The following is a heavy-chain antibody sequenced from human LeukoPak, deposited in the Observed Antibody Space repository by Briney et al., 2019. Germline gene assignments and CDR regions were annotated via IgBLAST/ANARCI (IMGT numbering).Heavy chain of an antibody. V-gene: IGHV1-46*01. CDR2: INPSGGST. Sequence: ASVKVSCKASGYTFTSNYMHWVRQAPGQGHEWMGMINPSGGSTSYARKFQGRVTMTSDTSTSTVFMELSSLRSEDTAVYSCARGLWQWLVDYWGQGTLVTVSS. J-gene: IGHJ4*02. CDR1: GYTFTSNY. D-gene: IGHD6-19*01. CDR3: ARGLWQWLVDY.